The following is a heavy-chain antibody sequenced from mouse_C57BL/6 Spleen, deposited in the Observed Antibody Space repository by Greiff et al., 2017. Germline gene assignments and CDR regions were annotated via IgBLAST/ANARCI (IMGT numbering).Heavy chain of an antibody. CDR3: TRGDGSLWYFDV. V-gene: IGHV5-9-1*02. Sequence: EVHLVESGEGLVKPGGSLKLSCAASGFTFSSYAMSWVRQTPEKRLEWVAYISSGGDYIYYADTVKGRFTISRDNARNTLYLQLSSLKSEDTAMYYCTRGDGSLWYFDVWGTGTTVTVSS. CDR2: ISSGGDYI. CDR1: GFTFSSYA. J-gene: IGHJ1*03. D-gene: IGHD1-1*01.